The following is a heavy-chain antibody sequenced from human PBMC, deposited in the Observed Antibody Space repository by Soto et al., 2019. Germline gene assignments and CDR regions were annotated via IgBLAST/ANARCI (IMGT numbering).Heavy chain of an antibody. D-gene: IGHD2-2*01. CDR3: AKEGLYCSSTSCYTKTRKNWFDP. Sequence: GGSLRLSCAASGFTFSSYAMSWVRQAPGKGLEWVSAISGSGGSTYYADSVKGRFTISRDNSKNTLYLQMNSLRAEDTAVYYCAKEGLYCSSTSCYTKTRKNWFDPWGQGTLVTAPQ. CDR1: GFTFSSYA. CDR2: ISGSGGST. V-gene: IGHV3-23*01. J-gene: IGHJ5*02.